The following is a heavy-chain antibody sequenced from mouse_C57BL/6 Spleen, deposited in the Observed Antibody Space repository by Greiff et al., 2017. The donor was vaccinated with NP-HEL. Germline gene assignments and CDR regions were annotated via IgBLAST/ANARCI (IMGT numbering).Heavy chain of an antibody. CDR3: ATENPYYGFDY. CDR1: GFTFSDYY. D-gene: IGHD1-1*01. CDR2: INYDGSST. J-gene: IGHJ2*01. Sequence: EVLLVESEGGLVQPGSSMKLSCTASGFTFSDYYMAWVRQVPEKGLEWVANINYDGSSTYYLDSLKSRFIISRDNAKNILYLQMSSLKSEDTATYYCATENPYYGFDYWGQGTTLTVSS. V-gene: IGHV5-16*01.